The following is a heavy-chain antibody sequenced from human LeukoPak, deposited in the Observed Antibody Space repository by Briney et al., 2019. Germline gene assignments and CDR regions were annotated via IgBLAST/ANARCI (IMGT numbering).Heavy chain of an antibody. V-gene: IGHV3-48*01. CDR1: GFRFSDYS. Sequence: GGSLRLSCAASGFRFSDYSMNWVRQAPGKGLEWISYIGISSGNTNYADSVKGRFTISGDKAKNSLYLQMNSLRVEDTAVYYCARDYKYAFDNWVQGTLVTVSS. D-gene: IGHD5-24*01. J-gene: IGHJ4*02. CDR2: IGISSGNT. CDR3: ARDYKYAFDN.